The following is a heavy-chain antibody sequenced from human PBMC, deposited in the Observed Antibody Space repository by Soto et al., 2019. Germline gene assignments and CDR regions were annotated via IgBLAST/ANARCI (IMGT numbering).Heavy chain of an antibody. CDR2: ISSSSNTI. CDR1: GFTFSSYS. CDR3: ARDSQVGAFDP. Sequence: SGGSLRLSCAASGFTFSSYSMNWVRQAPGKGLEWVSYISSSSNTIYYADSVKGRFTISRDNAKNSLYLQMNSLRAEDTAVYYCARDSQVGAFDPWGQGTLVTVSS. V-gene: IGHV3-48*01. D-gene: IGHD1-26*01. J-gene: IGHJ5*02.